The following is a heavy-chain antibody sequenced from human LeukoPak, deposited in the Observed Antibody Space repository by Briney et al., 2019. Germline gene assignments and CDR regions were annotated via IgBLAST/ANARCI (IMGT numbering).Heavy chain of an antibody. CDR2: ISGSGGST. Sequence: GGSLRLSCAASGFTFSSYAMSWVRQAPGKGLEGVSAISGSGGSTYYADSVKGRFTISRDNSKNTLYLQMNSLRAEDTAVYYCAKASGYCSSTSCFAELDYWGQGTLVTVSS. CDR3: AKASGYCSSTSCFAELDY. V-gene: IGHV3-23*01. J-gene: IGHJ4*02. D-gene: IGHD2-2*01. CDR1: GFTFSSYA.